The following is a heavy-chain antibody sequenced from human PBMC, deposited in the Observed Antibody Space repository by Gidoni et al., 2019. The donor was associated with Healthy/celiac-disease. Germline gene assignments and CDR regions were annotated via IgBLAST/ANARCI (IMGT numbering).Heavy chain of an antibody. D-gene: IGHD2-15*01. Sequence: VQLVESGGGLVTPGGSPRPSCSASGFTFRSHSMNWVRQAPGKGLEWVSSISSSSSYIYYAESVKGRFTISRDNAKNSLYLQMNSLRAEDTAVYYCARDLGGGKGNDAFDIWGQGTMVTVSS. V-gene: IGHV3-21*01. CDR1: GFTFRSHS. CDR2: ISSSSSYI. CDR3: ARDLGGGKGNDAFDI. J-gene: IGHJ3*02.